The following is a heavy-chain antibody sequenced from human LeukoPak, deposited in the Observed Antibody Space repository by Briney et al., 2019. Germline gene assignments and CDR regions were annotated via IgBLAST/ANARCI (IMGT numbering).Heavy chain of an antibody. D-gene: IGHD6-13*01. CDR2: IYYSGST. CDR3: ARGTGYSSSWYHY. J-gene: IGHJ4*02. Sequence: SETLSLTCAVYGGSFSGYYWSWIRQPPGKGLEWIGYIYYSGSTNYNPSLKSRVTISVDTSKNQFSLKLSSVTAADTAVYYCARGTGYSSSWYHYWGQGTLVTVSS. CDR1: GGSFSGYY. V-gene: IGHV4-59*01.